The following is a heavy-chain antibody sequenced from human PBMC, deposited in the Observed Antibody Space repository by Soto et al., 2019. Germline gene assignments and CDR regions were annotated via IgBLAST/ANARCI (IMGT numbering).Heavy chain of an antibody. Sequence: EVQLVESGGGLVQPGGSLRLSCAASGFTFSNYWMSWVRQAPGKGLEGVANMKQDGSEIYYVDSVKGRFTISRDNAKSLLYLQRNSLRAEDTAVYYCGRDIQGSYRYHMDVWGKGTTVTVSS. V-gene: IGHV3-7*01. J-gene: IGHJ6*03. CDR1: GFTFSNYW. CDR2: MKQDGSEI. D-gene: IGHD1-26*01. CDR3: GRDIQGSYRYHMDV.